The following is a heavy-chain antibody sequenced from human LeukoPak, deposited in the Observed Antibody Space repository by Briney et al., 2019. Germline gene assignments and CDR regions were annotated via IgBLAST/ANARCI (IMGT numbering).Heavy chain of an antibody. D-gene: IGHD6-19*01. CDR3: ARVISTSGWYVGY. CDR2: IKSKPDGGTT. CDR1: GFTFSNAW. J-gene: IGHJ4*02. Sequence: PGGSLRLSCAASGFTFSNAWMNWVRQAPGKGLEWVGRIKSKPDGGTTDYAAPVKGRFTISRDDSKTTLFLQMNSLRAEDTAVHYCARVISTSGWYVGYWGQGTLVTVSS. V-gene: IGHV3-15*07.